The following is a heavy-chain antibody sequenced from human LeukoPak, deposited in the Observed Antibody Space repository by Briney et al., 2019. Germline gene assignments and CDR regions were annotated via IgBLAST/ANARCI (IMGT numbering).Heavy chain of an antibody. J-gene: IGHJ4*02. D-gene: IGHD6-19*01. Sequence: SETLSLTCTVSGGSISSSSYYWGWIRQPPGKGLEWIGSIYYSGSTYYNPSLKSRVTISVDTSKNQFSLKLSSVTAADTAVYYCASGVYSSGWFLDYWGQGTLVTVSS. CDR3: ASGVYSSGWFLDY. V-gene: IGHV4-39*01. CDR1: GGSISSSSYY. CDR2: IYYSGST.